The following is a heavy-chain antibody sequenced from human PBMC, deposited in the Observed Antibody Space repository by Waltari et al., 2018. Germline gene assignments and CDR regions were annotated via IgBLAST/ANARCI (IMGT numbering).Heavy chain of an antibody. CDR2: ITSNVDSR. CDR3: AKVDHWNRASLIAY. Sequence: EVQLLESGGGLVQPGGSLRLSCAASGFNIGTSAMSWVRQAPGKGPEWVSVITSNVDSRYYADSVKGRFTISRDNSKNTLYLQASSLRAGDTALYYCAKVDHWNRASLIAYWGRGTLITVSS. J-gene: IGHJ4*02. D-gene: IGHD1-1*01. V-gene: IGHV3-23*01. CDR1: GFNIGTSA.